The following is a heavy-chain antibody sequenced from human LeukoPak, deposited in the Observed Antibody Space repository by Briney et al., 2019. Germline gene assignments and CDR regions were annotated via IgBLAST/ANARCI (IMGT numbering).Heavy chain of an antibody. V-gene: IGHV4-61*02. Sequence: SETLSLTCTVSGGSISSDRFYWTWVRQPAGWGLEWIGRIKSSNTNYNPSLKSRVSISLDTSTNQFSLKLSSLTAADTAVYYCARVPDWTYVPDYWGQGTLVTVSS. J-gene: IGHJ4*02. CDR1: GGSISSDRFY. D-gene: IGHD3-16*01. CDR2: IKSSNT. CDR3: ARVPDWTYVPDY.